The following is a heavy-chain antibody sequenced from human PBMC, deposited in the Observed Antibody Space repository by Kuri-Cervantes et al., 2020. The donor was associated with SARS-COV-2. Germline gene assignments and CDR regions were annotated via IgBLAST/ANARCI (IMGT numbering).Heavy chain of an antibody. Sequence: GESLKISCAASGFTFSSYGMHWARRAPGKGLEWVAFIRYDGSNKYYADSVKGRFTISRDDSKNTLYLQMNSLRAEDTAVYYCARDRGYCSGGSCYQHDAFDIWGQGTMVTVSS. CDR2: IRYDGSNK. CDR1: GFTFSSYG. D-gene: IGHD2-15*01. J-gene: IGHJ3*02. CDR3: ARDRGYCSGGSCYQHDAFDI. V-gene: IGHV3-30*02.